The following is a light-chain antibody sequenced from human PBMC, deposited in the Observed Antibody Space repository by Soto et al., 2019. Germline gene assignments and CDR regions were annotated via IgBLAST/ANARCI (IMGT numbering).Light chain of an antibody. CDR3: QQDNNWPQT. J-gene: IGKJ1*01. Sequence: EIVMTQSPATLSVSPGERATLSCRASQSVRSNLAWYQQKPGQAPRLLSYGASTRAPGIPASCRGSGSGTEFPPTISSPQSEDFAVYFRQQDNNWPQTFGQGTKVDI. V-gene: IGKV3-15*01. CDR1: QSVRSN. CDR2: GAS.